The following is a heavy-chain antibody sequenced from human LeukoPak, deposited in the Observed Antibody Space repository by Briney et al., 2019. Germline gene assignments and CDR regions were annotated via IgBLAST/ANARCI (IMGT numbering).Heavy chain of an antibody. CDR2: ISYDGSNK. J-gene: IGHJ3*02. CDR1: GFTFSSYA. Sequence: GGSLRLSCAASGFTFSSYAMSWVRQAPGKGLEWVAVISYDGSNKYYADSVKGRFTISRDNSKNTLYLQMNSLRAEDTAVYYCAKDFPPVRYYDSNWAFDAFDIWGQGTMVTVSS. CDR3: AKDFPPVRYYDSNWAFDAFDI. V-gene: IGHV3-30*18. D-gene: IGHD3-22*01.